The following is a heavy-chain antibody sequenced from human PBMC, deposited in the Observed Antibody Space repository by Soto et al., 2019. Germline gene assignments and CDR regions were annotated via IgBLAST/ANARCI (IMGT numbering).Heavy chain of an antibody. CDR2: ISGSGGST. CDR1: GFTFSSYG. D-gene: IGHD5-18*01. Sequence: PGGSLRLSCAASGFTFSSYGMSWVRQAPGKGLEWVSSISGSGGSTYYADSVKGRFTISRDNSKNTLYLQMNSLRAEDTAVYYCARERGGYGLFDSWGQGTLVTVSS. J-gene: IGHJ4*02. V-gene: IGHV3-23*01. CDR3: ARERGGYGLFDS.